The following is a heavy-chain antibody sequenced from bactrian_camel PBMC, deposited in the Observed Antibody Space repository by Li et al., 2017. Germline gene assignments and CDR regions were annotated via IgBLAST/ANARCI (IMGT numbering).Heavy chain of an antibody. CDR1: GDTWLVSNS. D-gene: IGHD1*01. V-gene: IGHV3S31*01. CDR3: AADFGVCRFDTRYNY. Sequence: VQLVESGGGSVQAGGSLRLSCAASGDTWLVSNSMGWFRQAPGKEREGVATKYIGGYNTYYGESVKGRFTISKDNAKNTLYLQMNLLKPDDTAMYFCAADFGVCRFDTRYNYRGQGTQVTVS. J-gene: IGHJ4*01. CDR2: KYIGGYNT.